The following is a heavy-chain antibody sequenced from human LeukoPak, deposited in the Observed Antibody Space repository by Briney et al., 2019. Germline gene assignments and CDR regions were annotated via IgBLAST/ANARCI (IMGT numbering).Heavy chain of an antibody. J-gene: IGHJ5*02. D-gene: IGHD2-2*01. CDR2: IDWDDDK. V-gene: IGHV2-70*11. Sequence: SGPALVKPTQTLTLTCTFSGFSLSTSGMCVSWIRQPPGKALEWLARIDWDDDKYYSTSLKTRLTISKDTSKNQVVLTMTNMDPVDTATYYCARIRPYCSSTAIVGNWFDPWGQGTLVTVSS. CDR3: ARIRPYCSSTAIVGNWFDP. CDR1: GFSLSTSGMC.